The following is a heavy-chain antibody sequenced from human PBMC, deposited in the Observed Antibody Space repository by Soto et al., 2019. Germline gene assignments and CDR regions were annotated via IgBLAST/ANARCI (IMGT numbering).Heavy chain of an antibody. CDR2: ISGSGGNT. D-gene: IGHD6-13*01. CDR1: GFTFSSFA. Sequence: EVRLLESGGGLVQPGGSLRLSCAASGFTFSSFAMTWVRQAPGKGLEWVSAISGSGGNTYSSDSVKGRFTISRDNSTNALYLQMNGLRAEDKAVYYCAKVVRTGAAAARGDLDVWGRGTLVTVSS. V-gene: IGHV3-23*01. J-gene: IGHJ2*01. CDR3: AKVVRTGAAAARGDLDV.